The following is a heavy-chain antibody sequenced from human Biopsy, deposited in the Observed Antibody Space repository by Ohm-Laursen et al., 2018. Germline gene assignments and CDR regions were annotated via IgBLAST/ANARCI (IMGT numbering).Heavy chain of an antibody. Sequence: SETLSPTCTVSGGSITDDYWSWIRQSPGKGLEWIGFISKGGDTTYNPSLRGRVAISVDTSKNQFSLKLSSVTAADTAIFFCARLYRLDDYWNDDPPDAFDVWGQGTRVTVPS. J-gene: IGHJ3*01. CDR1: GGSITDDY. D-gene: IGHD1-1*01. CDR2: ISKGGDT. V-gene: IGHV4-59*01. CDR3: ARLYRLDDYWNDDPPDAFDV.